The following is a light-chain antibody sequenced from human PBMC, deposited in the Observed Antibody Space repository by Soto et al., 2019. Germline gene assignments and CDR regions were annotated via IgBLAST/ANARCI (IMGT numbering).Light chain of an antibody. CDR3: CSYTSNTPDV. CDR2: EVS. Sequence: QSALTQPASVSGSPGQSITISCTGTSSDVGGYNRVSWFQQLPGKAPKLMIYEVSYRPSGIPNRFSGSKSGNTASLTISGLQAEDEADYYCCSYTSNTPDVFGTGTKLTVL. J-gene: IGLJ1*01. CDR1: SSDVGGYNR. V-gene: IGLV2-14*01.